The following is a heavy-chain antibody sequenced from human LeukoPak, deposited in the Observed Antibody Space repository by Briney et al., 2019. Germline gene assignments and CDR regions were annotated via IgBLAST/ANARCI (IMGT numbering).Heavy chain of an antibody. D-gene: IGHD3-3*01. J-gene: IGHJ4*02. CDR1: GFTFSSYA. Sequence: PGGSLRLSCAASGFTFSSYAMSWVRQAPGKGLEWVSDISGSGGSTYYADSVKGRFTISRDNSKNTLYLQMNSLRAEDTAVYYCAKVEDFWSGYYSYLNFDYWGQGTLVTVSS. CDR2: ISGSGGST. V-gene: IGHV3-23*01. CDR3: AKVEDFWSGYYSYLNFDY.